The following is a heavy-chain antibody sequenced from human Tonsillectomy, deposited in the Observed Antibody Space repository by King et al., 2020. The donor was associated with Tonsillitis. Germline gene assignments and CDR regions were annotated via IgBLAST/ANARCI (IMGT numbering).Heavy chain of an antibody. V-gene: IGHV3-13*04. CDR1: GFTFSSYD. Sequence: QLVQSGGGLVQPGGSLRLSCAASGFTFSSYDMHWVRQATGKGLEWVSAIGTAVDTYYPGSVKGRFTISRENAKNSLYLQMNSLRDGDTAVYYCAREGYSSSLGYWGQGTLVTVSS. CDR2: IGTAVDT. CDR3: AREGYSSSLGY. J-gene: IGHJ4*02. D-gene: IGHD6-19*01.